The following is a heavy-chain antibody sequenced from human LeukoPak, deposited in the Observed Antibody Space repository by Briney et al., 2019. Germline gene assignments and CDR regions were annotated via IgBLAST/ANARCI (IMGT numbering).Heavy chain of an antibody. CDR3: ARLKINHGWKGGTDY. J-gene: IGHJ4*02. CDR1: GFTFDDHG. D-gene: IGHD1-1*01. V-gene: IGHV3-20*04. Sequence: GGSLRLSCAASGFTFDDHGMTWVRQVPGKGLEWVSNINWNGATTNYADSVKGRFTISRDNAKNSLYLQMNSLRAEDTAFYYCARLKINHGWKGGTDYWGQGTLVTVSS. CDR2: INWNGATT.